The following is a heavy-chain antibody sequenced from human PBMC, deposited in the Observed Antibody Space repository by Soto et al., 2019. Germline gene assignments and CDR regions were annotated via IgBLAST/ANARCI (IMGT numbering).Heavy chain of an antibody. V-gene: IGHV6-1*01. CDR3: ARVTGRLNITIFGVVKVPHYYMDV. Sequence: PSQTLSLTCAISGDSVSSNSAAWNWIRQSPSRGLEWLGRTYYRSKWYNDYAVSVKSRITINPDTSKNQFSLQLNSVTPEDAAVYYCARVTGRLNITIFGVVKVPHYYMDVWGKGTTVTVSS. D-gene: IGHD3-3*01. J-gene: IGHJ6*03. CDR2: TYYRSKWYN. CDR1: GDSVSSNSAA.